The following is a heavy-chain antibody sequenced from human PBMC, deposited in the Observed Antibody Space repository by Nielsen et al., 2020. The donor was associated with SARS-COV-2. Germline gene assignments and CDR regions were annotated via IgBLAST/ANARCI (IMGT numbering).Heavy chain of an antibody. CDR1: GGSISSGSYY. CDR2: IYYSGST. V-gene: IGHV4-31*03. J-gene: IGHJ6*02. CDR3: ARDFTVRGVNYGMDV. Sequence: SETLSLTCTVSGGSISSGSYYWSWIRQYPGKGLEWIGYIYYSGSTYYNPSLKSRVTISLDTSKNQFSLKLSSVTAADTAVYYCARDFTVRGVNYGMDVWGQGTTVTVSS. D-gene: IGHD3-10*01.